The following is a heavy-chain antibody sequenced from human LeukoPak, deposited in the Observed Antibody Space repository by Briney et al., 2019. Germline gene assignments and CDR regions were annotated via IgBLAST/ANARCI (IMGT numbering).Heavy chain of an antibody. CDR3: ARASGNYYDSSGYYRTPPRFDY. V-gene: IGHV1-69*05. J-gene: IGHJ4*02. D-gene: IGHD3-22*01. CDR1: GYTFTSYG. Sequence: GASVKVSCKASGYTFTSYGISWVRQAPGQGLEWMGGIIPIFGTANYAQKFQGRVTITTDESTSTAYMELSSLRSEDTAVYYCARASGNYYDSSGYYRTPPRFDYWGQGTLVTVSS. CDR2: IIPIFGTA.